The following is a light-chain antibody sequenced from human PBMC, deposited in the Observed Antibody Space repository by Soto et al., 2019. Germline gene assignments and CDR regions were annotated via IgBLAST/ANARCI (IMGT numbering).Light chain of an antibody. CDR2: KAS. V-gene: IGKV1-5*03. Sequence: DIQMTQSPSTLSASVGDRVTITCRASQSISSWLAWYQQKPGKAPKLLIYKASTLDSGVPSNFSGTGSGTEFTLTISSLQPEEFASYYYQQYNSYPWTFGQGTKVDVK. CDR1: QSISSW. J-gene: IGKJ1*01. CDR3: QQYNSYPWT.